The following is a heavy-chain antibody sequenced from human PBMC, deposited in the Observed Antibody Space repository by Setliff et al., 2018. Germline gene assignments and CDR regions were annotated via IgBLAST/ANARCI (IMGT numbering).Heavy chain of an antibody. CDR3: ARSYCTFCSGYYRVNWFDA. V-gene: IGHV4-4*07. CDR1: GGAISSYY. D-gene: IGHD3-3*01. Sequence: SETLSLTCTVSGGAISSYYWSWLRQPAGKGLEWIGRIYTSGSTNYNPSLKGRVTMSVDTSKNQFSLKLSSVTAADTAVYYCARSYCTFCSGYYRVNWFDAWGQGTLVTVSS. J-gene: IGHJ5*02. CDR2: IYTSGST.